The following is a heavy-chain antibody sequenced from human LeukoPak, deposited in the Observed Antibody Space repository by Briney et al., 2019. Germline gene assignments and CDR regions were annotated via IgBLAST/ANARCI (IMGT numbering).Heavy chain of an antibody. CDR2: IYYRGST. Sequence: PSETLSLTCTVSGGSISSYYWSWIRQPPGKGLEWIGYIYYRGSTNYNPSLESRVTISVDTSKNQFSLKLSSVTAADTAVYFCASTFQPDHPKYDRHWPFFDYWGQGTVVTVSS. D-gene: IGHD1-1*01. CDR3: ASTFQPDHPKYDRHWPFFDY. CDR1: GGSISSYY. V-gene: IGHV4-59*01. J-gene: IGHJ4*02.